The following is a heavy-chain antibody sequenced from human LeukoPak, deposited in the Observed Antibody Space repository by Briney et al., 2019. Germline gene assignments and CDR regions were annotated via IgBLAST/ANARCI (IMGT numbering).Heavy chain of an antibody. CDR1: CGFISSSSYY. J-gene: IGHJ5*02. CDR3: ARLPTGGSGSYYRLTWSPWFDP. Sequence: PSEALFLTCTFSCGFISSSSYYWGLIRPPPGEGLGGIGSNYYSGSTYYNPSLKSRVTISVDTSKTQFSLKLSSVTAADTAVYYCARLPTGGSGSYYRLTWSPWFDPWGQGTLVTVSS. CDR2: NYYSGST. D-gene: IGHD3-10*01. V-gene: IGHV4-39*01.